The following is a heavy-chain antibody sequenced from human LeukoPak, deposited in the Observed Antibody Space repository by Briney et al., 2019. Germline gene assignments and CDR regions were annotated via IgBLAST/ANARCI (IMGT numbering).Heavy chain of an antibody. V-gene: IGHV3-48*03. J-gene: IGHJ4*02. CDR2: ISSGGSTI. CDR1: GFTFSSYE. CDR3: ARRYCSSTSCTLDY. D-gene: IGHD2-2*01. Sequence: GGCLRLSCAASGFTFSSYEMNWVRQAPGKGLEWGSYISSGGSTIYYADSVKGRFTISRDNAKNSLYLQVDSLRAEDTAVYYCARRYCSSTSCTLDYWGQGTLVTVSS.